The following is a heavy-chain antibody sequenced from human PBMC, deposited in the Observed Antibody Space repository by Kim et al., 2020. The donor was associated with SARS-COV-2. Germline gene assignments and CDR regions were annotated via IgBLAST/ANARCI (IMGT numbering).Heavy chain of an antibody. V-gene: IGHV3-23*01. CDR3: ASTVVTPVGDWFDP. J-gene: IGHJ5*02. D-gene: IGHD4-17*01. Sequence: ADSVKGRFTISRDTSKNTLYLQMTSLRAEETAVYYCASTVVTPVGDWFDPWGQGTLVTVSS.